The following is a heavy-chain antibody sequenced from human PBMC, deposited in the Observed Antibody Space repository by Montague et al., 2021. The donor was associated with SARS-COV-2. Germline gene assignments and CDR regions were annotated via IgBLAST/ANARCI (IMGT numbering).Heavy chain of an antibody. J-gene: IGHJ6*02. CDR3: ARGGRRDIVLVVYDQWYGLDV. D-gene: IGHD2-8*02. V-gene: IGHV4-59*01. CDR1: VNSTINYY. Sequence: TLSLTCTVSVNSTINYYWSWTRQPQGRGLDWIGYIYYSGSTNYNPSLKSRVTISVKTSKNQFSLKLSSVTAAATAVYYCARGGRRDIVLVVYDQWYGLDVWGQGTTVTVSS. CDR2: IYYSGST.